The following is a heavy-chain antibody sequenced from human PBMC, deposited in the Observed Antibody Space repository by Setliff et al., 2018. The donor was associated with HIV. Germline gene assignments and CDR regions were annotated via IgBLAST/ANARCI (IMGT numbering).Heavy chain of an antibody. Sequence: PSETLSLTCTVSGGSITSTTYYWGWIRQPPGKGLEWIGPIHYTGNTYHNPSLKSRVTISVEASKNQISLKLTAVTAADSAVYYCAREGDGIDFWGQGTLVTVSS. CDR2: IHYTGNT. D-gene: IGHD2-21*02. CDR3: AREGDGIDF. CDR1: GGSITSTTYY. J-gene: IGHJ4*02. V-gene: IGHV4-39*02.